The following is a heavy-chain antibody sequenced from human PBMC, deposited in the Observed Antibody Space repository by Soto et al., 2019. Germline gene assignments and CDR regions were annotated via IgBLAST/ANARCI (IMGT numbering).Heavy chain of an antibody. J-gene: IGHJ6*03. Sequence: SETLSLTCAVYGGSFSRYYWSWIRQPPGKGLEWIGEINHSGSTNYNPSLKSRVTISVDTSKNQFSLKLSSVTAADTAVYYCARGGSDYGSGSYYYCYYMDVWRKGTTVTASS. V-gene: IGHV4-34*01. D-gene: IGHD3-10*01. CDR1: GGSFSRYY. CDR3: ARGGSDYGSGSYYYCYYMDV. CDR2: INHSGST.